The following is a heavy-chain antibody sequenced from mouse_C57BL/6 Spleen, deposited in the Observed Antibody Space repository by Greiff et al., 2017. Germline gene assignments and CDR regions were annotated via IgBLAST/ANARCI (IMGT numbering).Heavy chain of an antibody. Sequence: EVHLVESGPGLVKPSQSLSLTCSVTGYSITSGYYWNWIRQFPGNKLEWMGYISYDGSNNYNPSLKNRISITRDTSKNQFFLKLNSVTTEDTATYYCARETVVEGGFAYWGQGTLVTVSA. V-gene: IGHV3-6*01. J-gene: IGHJ3*01. CDR1: GYSITSGYY. CDR2: ISYDGSN. CDR3: ARETVVEGGFAY. D-gene: IGHD1-1*01.